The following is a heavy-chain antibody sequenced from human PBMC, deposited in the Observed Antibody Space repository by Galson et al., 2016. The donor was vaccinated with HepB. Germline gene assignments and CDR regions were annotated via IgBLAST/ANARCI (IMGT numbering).Heavy chain of an antibody. V-gene: IGHV3-48*02. CDR1: GFTFTSYS. D-gene: IGHD5-18*01. CDR2: IGSSPGTV. Sequence: SLRLSCAASGFTFTSYSMNWVRQVPGKGLEWVSYIGSSPGTVYYADSVKGRFTSSRDNDRNSLYLQMNSLRDEDTAVYYCAREPLGYSYALVGYFDYWGQRTLVTVSS. CDR3: AREPLGYSYALVGYFDY. J-gene: IGHJ4*02.